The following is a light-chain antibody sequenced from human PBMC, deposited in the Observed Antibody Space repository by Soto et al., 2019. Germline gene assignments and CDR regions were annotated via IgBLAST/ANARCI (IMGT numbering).Light chain of an antibody. CDR3: LLYYGGAQLI. Sequence: QAVVTQEPSLTVSPGGTVTLTCASSTGAVTGGYYPNWFQRKPGQAHRPLIYSTSNKHSWTPARFSGSLLGGKAALTLSGVQPEDEAEYYCLLYYGGAQLIFGGGTKVTVL. CDR2: STS. J-gene: IGLJ2*01. CDR1: TGAVTGGYY. V-gene: IGLV7-43*01.